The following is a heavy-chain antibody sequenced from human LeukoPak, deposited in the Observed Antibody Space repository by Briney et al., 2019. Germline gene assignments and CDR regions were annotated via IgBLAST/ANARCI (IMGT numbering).Heavy chain of an antibody. CDR3: ARDQDSSGWYRDAFDI. J-gene: IGHJ3*02. D-gene: IGHD6-19*01. V-gene: IGHV1-46*01. Sequence: ASVKVSCKASGYTFTSYYMHWVRQAPGQGLEWMGIINPSGGSTSYAQKFQGRVTMTRDTSTSTVYMELSSLRSEDTAVYYCARDQDSSGWYRDAFDIWGQGTMVTVSS. CDR2: INPSGGST. CDR1: GYTFTSYY.